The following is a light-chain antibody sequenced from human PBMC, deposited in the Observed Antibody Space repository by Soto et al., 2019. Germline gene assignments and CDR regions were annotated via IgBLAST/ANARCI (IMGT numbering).Light chain of an antibody. V-gene: IGKV3-15*01. Sequence: EIVVTQSPAILSLSPGDTATLSCRASQSVSSNLAWYQQKTGQAPRLLIYGASTRATGISARFSGSGSGTEFTITIRSLQYEEFAVYYCQQYNNWPRRTFGQGTKVDIK. J-gene: IGKJ1*01. CDR2: GAS. CDR1: QSVSSN. CDR3: QQYNNWPRRT.